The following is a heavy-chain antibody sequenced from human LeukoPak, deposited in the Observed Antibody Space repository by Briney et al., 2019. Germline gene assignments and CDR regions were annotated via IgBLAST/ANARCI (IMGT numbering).Heavy chain of an antibody. J-gene: IGHJ4*02. CDR1: GFTFSSYG. V-gene: IGHV3-74*01. CDR3: ARHLNYYLDY. D-gene: IGHD3-10*01. CDR2: ISSDGSIT. Sequence: GGSLRLSCAASGFTFSSYGMHWVRQAPGKGLVWVSRISSDGSITGYADSVKGRFTISRDNAKNTLYLQMNSLRAEDTAVYYCARHLNYYLDYWGQGTLVTVSS.